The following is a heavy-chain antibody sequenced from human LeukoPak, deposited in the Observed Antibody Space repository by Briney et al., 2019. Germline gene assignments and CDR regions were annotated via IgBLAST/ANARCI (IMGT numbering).Heavy chain of an antibody. D-gene: IGHD5/OR15-5a*01. CDR3: AREGLRYFDY. CDR2: IIPIFGTA. Sequence: SVKVSCKASGGTFSSYAISWVRQAPGQGLGWMGGIIPIFGTANYAQRFQGRVTITADESTSTAYMELSSLRSEDTAVYYCAREGLRYFDYWGQGTLVTVSS. J-gene: IGHJ4*02. CDR1: GGTFSSYA. V-gene: IGHV1-69*13.